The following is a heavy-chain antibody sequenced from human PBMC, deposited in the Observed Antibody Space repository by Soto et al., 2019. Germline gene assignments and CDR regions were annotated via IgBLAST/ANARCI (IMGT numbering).Heavy chain of an antibody. CDR1: GFTFTSYS. CDR3: VVQKDAFHI. D-gene: IGHD1-1*01. J-gene: IGHJ3*02. V-gene: IGHV3-21*01. CDR2: ISGSSAYI. Sequence: EVQLVESGGGLVKPGGSLRLSCAASGFTFTSYSMNWVRQAPGKGLEWCSYISGSSAYIYYADSVKGRFTISRDNAKNSLYLQMNSLRAEDTAVYYCVVQKDAFHIWGQGTMVAVSS.